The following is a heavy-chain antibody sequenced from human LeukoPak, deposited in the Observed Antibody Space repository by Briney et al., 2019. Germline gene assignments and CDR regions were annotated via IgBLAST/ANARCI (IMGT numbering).Heavy chain of an antibody. CDR3: ARGLSSTYYYDSSGYYPRGVFDY. V-gene: IGHV4-59*01. J-gene: IGHJ4*02. D-gene: IGHD3-22*01. Sequence: SETLSLTCTVSGGSISSYYWSWIRQPPGEGLEWIGYIYYSGSTNYNPSLKSRVTISVDTSKNQFSLKLSSVTAADTAVYYCARGLSSTYYYDSSGYYPRGVFDYWGQGTLVTVSS. CDR1: GGSISSYY. CDR2: IYYSGST.